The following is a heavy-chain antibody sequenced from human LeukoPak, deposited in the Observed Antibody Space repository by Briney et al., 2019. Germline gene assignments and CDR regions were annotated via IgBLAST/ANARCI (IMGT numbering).Heavy chain of an antibody. CDR2: ISGSGGST. D-gene: IGHD3-3*01. V-gene: IGHV3-23*01. CDR3: AKDLEWLLTVPYFDY. Sequence: GGSLRLSCAASGFTFSSYAMGWVRQAPGKGLEWVSAISGSGGSTYYADSVKGRFTISRDNSKNTLYLQMNSLRAEDTAVYYCAKDLEWLLTVPYFDYWGQGTLVTVSS. CDR1: GFTFSSYA. J-gene: IGHJ4*02.